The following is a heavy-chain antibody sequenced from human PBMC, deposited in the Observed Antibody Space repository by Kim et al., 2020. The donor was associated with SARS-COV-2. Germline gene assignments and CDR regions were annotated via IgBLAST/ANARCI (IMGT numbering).Heavy chain of an antibody. CDR1: GFTFRDYA. CDR2: IWYADAAQ. Sequence: GGSLRLSCEASGFTFRDYAMHWVRQAPGKGLEWVALIWYADAAQYYSNSVKGRFTVSRDDPKNTFYLHMNSLKPEDTAVYYCARDCGLVVATTDSPNWRVPGRRGTRVTVPS. D-gene: IGHD2-21*01. V-gene: IGHV3-33*08. CDR3: ARDCGLVVATTDSPNWRVP. J-gene: IGHJ5*02.